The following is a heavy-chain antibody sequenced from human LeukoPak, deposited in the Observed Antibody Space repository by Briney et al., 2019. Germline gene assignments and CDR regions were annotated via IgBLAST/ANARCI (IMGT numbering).Heavy chain of an antibody. CDR1: GGSISSYY. CDR2: IYYSGST. D-gene: IGHD5-18*01. V-gene: IGHV4-59*01. CDR3: ARVLRGYTSYYYYYYMDV. J-gene: IGHJ6*03. Sequence: PSETLSLTCTVSGGSISSYYWSWIRQPPGKGLEWIGYIYYSGSTNYNPSLKSRVTISVDTSKNQFSLKLSSVTAAGTAVYYCARVLRGYTSYYYYYYMDVWGKGTTVTVSS.